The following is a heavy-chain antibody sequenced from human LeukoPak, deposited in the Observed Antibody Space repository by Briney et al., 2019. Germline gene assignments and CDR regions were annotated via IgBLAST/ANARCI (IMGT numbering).Heavy chain of an antibody. J-gene: IGHJ4*02. CDR3: AKVDLYSSGWYPPDY. V-gene: IGHV3-30*02. Sequence: GGSLRLSCAASGFTFSSYGMHWVRQAPGKGLEWVAFIRYDGSNKYYADSVKGRFTISRDNSKNTLYLQMNSLRAEDTAVYYCAKVDLYSSGWYPPDYWGQGTLVTVSS. CDR1: GFTFSSYG. CDR2: IRYDGSNK. D-gene: IGHD6-19*01.